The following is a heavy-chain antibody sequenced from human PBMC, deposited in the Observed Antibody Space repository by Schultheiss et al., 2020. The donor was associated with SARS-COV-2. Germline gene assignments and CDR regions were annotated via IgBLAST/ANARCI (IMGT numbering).Heavy chain of an antibody. D-gene: IGHD3-3*01. CDR2: ISSSGSTI. CDR1: GFTFSSYE. V-gene: IGHV3-48*03. CDR3: ATNYDFWSGFQPDFDY. J-gene: IGHJ4*02. Sequence: GGSLRLSCAASGFTFSSYEMNWVRQAPGKGLEWVSYISSSGSTIYYADSVKGRFTISRDNAKNSLYLQMNSLRAEDTAVYYCATNYDFWSGFQPDFDYWGQGTLVTVSS.